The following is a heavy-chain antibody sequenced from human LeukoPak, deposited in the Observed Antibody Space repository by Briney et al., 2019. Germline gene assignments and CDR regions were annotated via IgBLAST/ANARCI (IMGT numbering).Heavy chain of an antibody. D-gene: IGHD3-22*01. V-gene: IGHV4-59*11. J-gene: IGHJ4*02. Sequence: SETLSLTCTVSGGSITSHHWSWIRQPPGKGLEWIGNVYYSGTTIYNPSLKSRVTISVDTAKNQFSLRLSSVTAADAAVYYWARDSSGYHWFDYWGQGTLVTVSS. CDR3: ARDSSGYHWFDY. CDR1: GGSITSHH. CDR2: VYYSGTT.